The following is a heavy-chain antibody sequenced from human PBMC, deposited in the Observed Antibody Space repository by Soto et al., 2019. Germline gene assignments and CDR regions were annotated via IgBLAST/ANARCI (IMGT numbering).Heavy chain of an antibody. CDR1: GYTFTSYG. D-gene: IGHD2-21*02. V-gene: IGHV1-18*01. Sequence: ASVKVSCKASGYTFTSYGISWVRQAPGQGLEWMGWISTYNGNTKYAQKLQGRVTMTTDTSTSTAYMELRSLRSDDTAVYYCARDGDIVVVTAGRLIWYDPWGQGSLVTVSS. J-gene: IGHJ5*02. CDR3: ARDGDIVVVTAGRLIWYDP. CDR2: ISTYNGNT.